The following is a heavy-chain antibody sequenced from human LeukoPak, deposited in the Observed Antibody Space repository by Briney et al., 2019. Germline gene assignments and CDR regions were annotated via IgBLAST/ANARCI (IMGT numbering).Heavy chain of an antibody. J-gene: IGHJ4*02. CDR2: INPNSGGT. CDR3: ARTLRYFGLPDY. V-gene: IGHV1-2*04. CDR1: GYTFTGYY. D-gene: IGHD3-9*01. Sequence: ASVKVSCEASGYTFTGYYMHWVRQAPGQGLEWMGWINPNSGGTNYAQKFQGWVTMTRDTSISTAYMELSRLRSDDTAVYYCARTLRYFGLPDYWGQGTLVTVSS.